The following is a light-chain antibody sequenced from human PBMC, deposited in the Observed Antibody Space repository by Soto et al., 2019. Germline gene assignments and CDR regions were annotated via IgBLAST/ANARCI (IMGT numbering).Light chain of an antibody. J-gene: IGLJ1*01. Sequence: QSVLTQPPSASGTPGQRVTISCSGGNSNIGSNTVNWYQQLPGTAPKPLIYNNNQRPSGVPDRFSGSKSGTSASLAISGLQSEDEADYYCATWDDSLNGYVFGTGTKVTVL. CDR1: NSNIGSNT. CDR2: NNN. V-gene: IGLV1-44*01. CDR3: ATWDDSLNGYV.